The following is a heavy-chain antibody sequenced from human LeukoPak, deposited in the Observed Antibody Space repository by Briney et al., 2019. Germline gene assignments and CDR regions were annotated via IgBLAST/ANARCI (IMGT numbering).Heavy chain of an antibody. CDR2: ISGSGGST. Sequence: GGSLRLSCAASGFTFSSYAMSWVRQAPGKGLEWVSAISGSGGSTYYADSVKGRFTISRDNSKNTLYLQLSSLRAEDTAVYFCAKDGGSYQFDYWGQGTLVTVSS. CDR1: GFTFSSYA. J-gene: IGHJ4*02. D-gene: IGHD1-26*01. CDR3: AKDGGSYQFDY. V-gene: IGHV3-23*01.